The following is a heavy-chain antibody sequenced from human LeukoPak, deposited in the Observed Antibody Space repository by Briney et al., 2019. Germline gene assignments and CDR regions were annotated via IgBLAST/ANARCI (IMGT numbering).Heavy chain of an antibody. CDR3: ARNPTGDYDY. CDR1: GFAFRDYW. CDR2: INSDGSIT. J-gene: IGHJ4*02. D-gene: IGHD2-8*02. Sequence: GGSLRLSCAASGFAFRDYWMHWVRQVPGKGLLWVSHINSDGSITDYADSVKGRFTISRDNARNTLSLQMDSLRVEDTAVYYCARNPTGDYDYWGQGALVTVSS. V-gene: IGHV3-74*01.